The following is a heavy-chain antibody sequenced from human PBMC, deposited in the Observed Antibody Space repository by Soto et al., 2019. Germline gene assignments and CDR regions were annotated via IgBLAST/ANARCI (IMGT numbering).Heavy chain of an antibody. V-gene: IGHV1-69*13. J-gene: IGHJ4*02. Sequence: SVKVSCKASGGTFSSYAISWVRQAPGQGLEWMGGIIPIFGTANYAQKFQGRVTITADESTSTAYMELSSLRSEDTAVYYCASPYSSSSGFDYWGQGTLVTVSS. CDR2: IIPIFGTA. CDR1: GGTFSSYA. D-gene: IGHD6-6*01. CDR3: ASPYSSSSGFDY.